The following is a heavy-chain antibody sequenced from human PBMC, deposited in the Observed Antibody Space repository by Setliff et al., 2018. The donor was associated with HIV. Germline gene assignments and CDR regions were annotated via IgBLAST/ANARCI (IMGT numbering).Heavy chain of an antibody. V-gene: IGHV4-4*07. CDR3: ARERSSGYYYEHYYYMDV. J-gene: IGHJ6*03. CDR2: IYTSGST. D-gene: IGHD3-22*01. Sequence: KPSETLSLTCTVSGGSISGYSWSWIRQPAGKGLEWIGRIYTSGSTNYNPSLKSRVTMSVDTSKNQFSLRLSSVTAADTAMYYCARERSSGYYYEHYYYMDVWGKGTTVTSP. CDR1: GGSISGYS.